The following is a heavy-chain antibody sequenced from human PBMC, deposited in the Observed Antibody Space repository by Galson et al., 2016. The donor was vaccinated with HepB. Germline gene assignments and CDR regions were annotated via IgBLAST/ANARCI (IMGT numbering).Heavy chain of an antibody. CDR2: ISFDGSDK. V-gene: IGHV3-33*01. J-gene: IGHJ4*02. CDR1: GFTFTRYG. D-gene: IGHD3-10*01. Sequence: SLRLSCAASGFTFTRYGMHWVRQAPGRGLEWVAGISFDGSDKYYADSVKGRFTFSRDNSKNMLYMQMNSLRVEDTAVYFCARDGYGQGGYYFDYWGQGTLVTVSS. CDR3: ARDGYGQGGYYFDY.